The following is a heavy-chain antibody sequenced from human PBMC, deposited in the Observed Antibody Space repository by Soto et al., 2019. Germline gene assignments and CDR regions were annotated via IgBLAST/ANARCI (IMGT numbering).Heavy chain of an antibody. CDR2: IKSKTDGGTT. Sequence: GGSLRLSCAASGFTFSNAWMSWVRQAPGKGLEWVGRIKSKTDGGTTDYAAPVKGRFTISRDDSKNTLYLQMNSPKTEDTAVYYCTTVSRVPAYYYYYGMDVWGQGTTVTVSS. J-gene: IGHJ6*02. V-gene: IGHV3-15*01. CDR1: GFTFSNAW. CDR3: TTVSRVPAYYYYYGMDV. D-gene: IGHD3-10*01.